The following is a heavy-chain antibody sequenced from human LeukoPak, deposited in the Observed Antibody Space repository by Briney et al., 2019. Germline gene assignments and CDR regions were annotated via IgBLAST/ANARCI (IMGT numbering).Heavy chain of an antibody. CDR2: ISSSSSYI. Sequence: GGSLRLSCAASGFTFSSYSMNWVRQAPGKGLEWVSSISSSSSYIYYADSVEGRFTISRDNAKNSLYLQMNSLRAEDTAVYYCARGMTTVTTFSDYWGQGTLVTVSS. J-gene: IGHJ4*02. D-gene: IGHD4-17*01. V-gene: IGHV3-21*01. CDR1: GFTFSSYS. CDR3: ARGMTTVTTFSDY.